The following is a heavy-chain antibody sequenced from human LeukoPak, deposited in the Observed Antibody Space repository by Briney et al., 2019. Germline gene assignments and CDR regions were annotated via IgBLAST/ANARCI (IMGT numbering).Heavy chain of an antibody. V-gene: IGHV3-7*01. D-gene: IGHD7-27*01. CDR3: AKDPKLGYFDY. J-gene: IGHJ4*02. Sequence: PGGSLRLSCAASGLIFSRYWMSWVRQVPGKGLEWVANIKPDGSEKYYVDSVKGRFTISRDNSKNTLYLQMNSLRAEDTAVYYCAKDPKLGYFDYWGQGTLVTVSS. CDR2: IKPDGSEK. CDR1: GLIFSRYW.